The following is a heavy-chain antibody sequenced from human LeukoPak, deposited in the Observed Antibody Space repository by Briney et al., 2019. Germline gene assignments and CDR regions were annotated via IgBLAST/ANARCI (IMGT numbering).Heavy chain of an antibody. J-gene: IGHJ5*02. Sequence: SETLSLTCTVSGGSISSYYWSWIRQPPGKGLEWIGSIYYSGSTYYNPSLKSRVTISVDTSKNQFSLKLSSVTAADTAVYHCARNRYYYGSRNYGVPNWFDPWGQGTLVTVSS. CDR1: GGSISSYY. V-gene: IGHV4-39*01. D-gene: IGHD3-10*01. CDR2: IYYSGST. CDR3: ARNRYYYGSRNYGVPNWFDP.